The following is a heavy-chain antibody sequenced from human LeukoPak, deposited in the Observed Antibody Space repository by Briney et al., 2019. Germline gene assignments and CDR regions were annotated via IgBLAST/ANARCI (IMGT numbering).Heavy chain of an antibody. V-gene: IGHV1-18*01. Sequence: ASVTVSCKASGYTFTSYGISWVRQAPGQGLEWMGWISAYNGNTNYAQKLQGRVTMTTDTSTSTAYMELRSLRSDDTAVYYCARLGIAAAAHYFDYWGQGTLVTVSS. D-gene: IGHD6-13*01. CDR3: ARLGIAAAAHYFDY. J-gene: IGHJ4*02. CDR2: ISAYNGNT. CDR1: GYTFTSYG.